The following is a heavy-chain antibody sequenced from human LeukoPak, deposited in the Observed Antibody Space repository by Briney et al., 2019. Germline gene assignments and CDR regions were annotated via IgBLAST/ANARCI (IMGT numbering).Heavy chain of an antibody. Sequence: GGSLRLSCAASGFTFSSYAMHWVRQAPGKGLEWVAVISYDGSNKYYADSVKGRFTISGDNSKNTLYLQMNSLRAEDTAVYYCARDLNTAMVTLDYWGQGTLATVSS. J-gene: IGHJ4*02. CDR2: ISYDGSNK. V-gene: IGHV3-30-3*01. CDR1: GFTFSSYA. D-gene: IGHD5-18*01. CDR3: ARDLNTAMVTLDY.